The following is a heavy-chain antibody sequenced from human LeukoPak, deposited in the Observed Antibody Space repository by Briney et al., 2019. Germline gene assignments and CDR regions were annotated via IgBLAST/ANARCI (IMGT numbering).Heavy chain of an antibody. CDR1: GYTFTSYD. CDR3: ARGRGLLWFGGFPWFDP. Sequence: GASVKVSCKASGYTFTSYDINWVRQATGQGLEWMGWMNPNSGNTGYAQKFQGRVTMTRNTSISTAYMELSSLRSEDTAVYYCARGRGLLWFGGFPWFDPWGQGTLVTVSS. V-gene: IGHV1-8*01. J-gene: IGHJ5*02. CDR2: MNPNSGNT. D-gene: IGHD3-10*01.